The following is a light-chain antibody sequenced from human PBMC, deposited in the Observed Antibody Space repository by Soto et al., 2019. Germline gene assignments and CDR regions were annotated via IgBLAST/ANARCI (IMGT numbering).Light chain of an antibody. CDR1: QSIGSN. CDR2: SAS. V-gene: IGKV3-15*01. CDR3: QHYDSWPHT. J-gene: IGKJ2*01. Sequence: IVMTQSPATLSLSPGQRAFLYCRASQSIGSNLAWYQHSPGQAPRLLISSASTRATGVPARFSGSGSGTEFTLTISSLQSEDFAVYYCQHYDSWPHTFGQGTKLEIK.